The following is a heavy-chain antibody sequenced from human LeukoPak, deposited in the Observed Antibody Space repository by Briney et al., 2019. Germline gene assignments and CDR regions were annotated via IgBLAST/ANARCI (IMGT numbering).Heavy chain of an antibody. V-gene: IGHV3-74*01. CDR2: INSDGTNT. CDR1: TFTFSRYW. J-gene: IGHJ4*02. Sequence: GGSLRLFCAASTFTFSRYWMHWVRQAPGKGLAWVSRINSDGTNTYYADSVKGRFTISRDNTKNTLYLQMNSLRTEDTAVYYCARDRAAFGVVQVGYWGQGTLVTVSS. CDR3: ARDRAAFGVVQVGY. D-gene: IGHD3-3*01.